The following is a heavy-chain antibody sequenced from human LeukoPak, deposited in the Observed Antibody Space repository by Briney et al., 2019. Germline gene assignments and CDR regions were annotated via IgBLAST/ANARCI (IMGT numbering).Heavy chain of an antibody. D-gene: IGHD2-2*02. V-gene: IGHV3-33*01. J-gene: IGHJ6*02. Sequence: PGRSLRLSCAASGFTFSSYGMHWVRQAPGKGLEWVAVIWYDGSNKYYADSVKGRFTISRDNSKNTLYLQMNSLRAEDTAVYYCARDTGYCSSTSCYIVRSYYYYGMDVWGQGTTVTVSS. CDR3: ARDTGYCSSTSCYIVRSYYYYGMDV. CDR1: GFTFSSYG. CDR2: IWYDGSNK.